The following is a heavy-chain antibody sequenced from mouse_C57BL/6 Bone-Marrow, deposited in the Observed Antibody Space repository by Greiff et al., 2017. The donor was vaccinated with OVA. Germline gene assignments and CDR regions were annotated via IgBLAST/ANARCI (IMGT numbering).Heavy chain of an antibody. CDR2: ISNGGGST. CDR3: ARRLSPYYAMDY. Sequence: EVQLVESGGGLVQPGGSLKLSCAASGFTFSDYYMYWVRQTPEKRLEWVAYISNGGGSTYYPAPVKGRFTISRDNAKNTLYLQMSRLKSEDTAMYYCARRLSPYYAMDYWGQGTSVTVSS. J-gene: IGHJ4*01. V-gene: IGHV5-12*01. D-gene: IGHD3-3*01. CDR1: GFTFSDYY.